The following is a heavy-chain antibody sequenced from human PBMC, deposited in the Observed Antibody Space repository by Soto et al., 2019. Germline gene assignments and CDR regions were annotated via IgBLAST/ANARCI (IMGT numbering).Heavy chain of an antibody. D-gene: IGHD6-19*01. Sequence: QVQLVESGGGVVQPGRSLRLSCAASGFTFSSYGMHWVRQAPGKGLEWVAVISYDGSNKYYADSVKGRFTISRDNSKNTLYLQLNSLRDEDTAVYYWAKVTQGYSSPDIGGQGTMVTVSS. CDR2: ISYDGSNK. CDR1: GFTFSSYG. CDR3: AKVTQGYSSPDI. V-gene: IGHV3-30*18. J-gene: IGHJ3*02.